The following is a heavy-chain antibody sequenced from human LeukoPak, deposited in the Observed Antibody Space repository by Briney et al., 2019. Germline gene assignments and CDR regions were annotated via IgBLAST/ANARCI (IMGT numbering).Heavy chain of an antibody. CDR1: GGSLNDYL. V-gene: IGHV4-34*01. CDR2: VGHSGTT. Sequence: TSETLSLTCAVYGGSLNDYLWSWIRQPPGQGLEWTGEVGHSGTTNYNPSLKSRVTISVDTSKNQFSLKLTSVTAADTAVYYCARELISSRAAFDTWGQGTVVTVSS. CDR3: ARELISSRAAFDT. D-gene: IGHD3-10*01. J-gene: IGHJ3*02.